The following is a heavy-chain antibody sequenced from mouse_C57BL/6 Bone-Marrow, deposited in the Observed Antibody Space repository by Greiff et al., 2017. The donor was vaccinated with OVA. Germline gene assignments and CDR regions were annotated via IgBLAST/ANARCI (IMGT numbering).Heavy chain of an antibody. CDR2: ISSGGSYT. D-gene: IGHD1-1*01. CDR1: GFTFSSYG. CDR3: ARPLYGSSPAWFAY. Sequence: EVQLQQSGGDLVKPGGSLKLSCAASGFTFSSYGMSWVRQTPDKRLEWVATISSGGSYTYYPDSVKGRFTISRDNAKNTLYRQMSSLKSEDTAMYYCARPLYGSSPAWFAYWGQGTLVTVSA. V-gene: IGHV5-6*01. J-gene: IGHJ3*01.